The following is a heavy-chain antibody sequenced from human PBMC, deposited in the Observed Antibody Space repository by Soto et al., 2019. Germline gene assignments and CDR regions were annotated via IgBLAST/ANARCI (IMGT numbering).Heavy chain of an antibody. J-gene: IGHJ4*02. CDR3: ARAATGSYHSAY. Sequence: GASVKVSCKTSGYAFTSYGVNWVRQAPGQGLEWMGWIAPHSGRTTYLPKFQGRVTISADASTNTAYTELRGLSSDDTGIYFCARAATGSYHSAYWGQGTVVTVSS. CDR1: GYAFTSYG. CDR2: IAPHSGRT. D-gene: IGHD3-10*01. V-gene: IGHV1-18*04.